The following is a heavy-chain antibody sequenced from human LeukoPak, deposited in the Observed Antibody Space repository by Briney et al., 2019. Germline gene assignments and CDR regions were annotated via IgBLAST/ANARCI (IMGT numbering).Heavy chain of an antibody. CDR3: TTDRGALTN. V-gene: IGHV3-15*01. CDR2: IQSKTDGGPP. Sequence: GGSLRLSCATSGFTFSDAWMSWVSQAPGKGLEWVGRIQSKTDGGPPDYAAPVKGRFTISRDDSKNTLYLQMNSLKAGDTAVYYCTTDRGALTNWGQGTLVTVSS. CDR1: GFTFSDAW. J-gene: IGHJ4*02. D-gene: IGHD3-10*01.